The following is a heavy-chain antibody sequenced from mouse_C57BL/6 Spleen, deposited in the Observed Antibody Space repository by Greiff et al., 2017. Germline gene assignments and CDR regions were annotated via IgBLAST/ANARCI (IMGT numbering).Heavy chain of an antibody. CDR3: AMWGDYDGSSPYFDD. CDR2: IDPRSGNT. Sequence: QVQLKESGAELARPGASVKLSCKASGYTFTSYGMSWVKQRPGQGLEWIGAIDPRSGNTYYNEKFKGKATLTADQSSSTAYMELRSLTSEDSAVXFCAMWGDYDGSSPYFDDWGQGTTLTVSS. J-gene: IGHJ2*01. V-gene: IGHV1-81*01. CDR1: GYTFTSYG. D-gene: IGHD1-1*01.